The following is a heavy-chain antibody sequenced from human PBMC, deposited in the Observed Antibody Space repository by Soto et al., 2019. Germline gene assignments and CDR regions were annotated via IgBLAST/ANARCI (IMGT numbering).Heavy chain of an antibody. CDR3: ANAIALRVWAPGD. V-gene: IGHV3-23*01. CDR2: ISGSGDTT. Sequence: EVQLLESGGGLVQPGGSLRLSCAASGFTFSSYAMSWVRQAPGKGLEWVSVISGSGDTTYYADSVRGRFTISRDNFKNTLYLQMNSLRAEDTALYYCANAIALRVWAPGDWGQGTLVTVSS. CDR1: GFTFSSYA. J-gene: IGHJ4*02. D-gene: IGHD2-8*01.